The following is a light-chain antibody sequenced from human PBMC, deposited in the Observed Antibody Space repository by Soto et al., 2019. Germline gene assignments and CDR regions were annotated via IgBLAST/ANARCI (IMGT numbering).Light chain of an antibody. CDR2: GVS. CDR1: SSDVGGYNS. CDR3: SSYAGRNNAVV. Sequence: LTQAVYASVFAGHAATISSTGTSSDVGGYNSVSWYQQNPGKAPKLMIYGVSTRPSGVPDRFSGSKSGNTASLTVSGLQAEDEADYYCSSYAGRNNAVVFGGGTKVTVL. J-gene: IGLJ2*01. V-gene: IGLV2-8*01.